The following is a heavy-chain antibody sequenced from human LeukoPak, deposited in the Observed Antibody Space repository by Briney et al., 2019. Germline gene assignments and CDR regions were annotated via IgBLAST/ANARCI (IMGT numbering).Heavy chain of an antibody. CDR1: GFTFSSYA. CDR3: AKEGWVARGVIPLLSYFDY. CDR2: ISGSGGST. J-gene: IGHJ4*02. V-gene: IGHV3-23*01. Sequence: PGGSLRLSCAASGFTFSSYAMSWVRQAPGKGLEWVSAISGSGGSTYYADSVKGRFTISRDNSKNTLYLQMNSLGAEDTAVYYCAKEGWVARGVIPLLSYFDYWGQGTLVTVSS. D-gene: IGHD3-10*01.